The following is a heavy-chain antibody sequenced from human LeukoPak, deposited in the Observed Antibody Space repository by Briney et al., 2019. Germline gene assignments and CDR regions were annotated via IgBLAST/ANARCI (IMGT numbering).Heavy chain of an antibody. CDR1: GYTFTSYY. D-gene: IGHD3-10*01. CDR3: ARATYYYGSGMFDP. J-gene: IGHJ5*02. Sequence: KPGASVKVSCKASGYTFTSYYMHWVRQAPGQGLEWMGWINPNSGGTNYAQKFQGRVTMTRDTSISTAYMELSRLRSGDTAVYYCARATYYYGSGMFDPWGQGTLVTVSS. CDR2: INPNSGGT. V-gene: IGHV1-2*02.